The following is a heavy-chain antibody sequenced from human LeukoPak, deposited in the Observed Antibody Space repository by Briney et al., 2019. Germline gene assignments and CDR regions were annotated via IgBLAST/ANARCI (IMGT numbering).Heavy chain of an antibody. V-gene: IGHV3-74*01. CDR1: GFTFSSYW. CDR2: VKSDGSST. CDR3: ARGGSPPEALGDTFDV. Sequence: GGSLRLSCAASGFTFSSYWMHWVRQAPGKGLVWVSRVKSDGSSTNYADSVKGRFTLSRDNAKNTLILQMNSLGAEDTAVYYCARGGSPPEALGDTFDVWGHGTLVTVSS. J-gene: IGHJ3*01. D-gene: IGHD1-26*01.